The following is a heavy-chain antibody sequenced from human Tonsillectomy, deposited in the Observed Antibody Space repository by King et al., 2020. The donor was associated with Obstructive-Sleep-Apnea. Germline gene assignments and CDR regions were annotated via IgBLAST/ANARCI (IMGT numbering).Heavy chain of an antibody. CDR2: ISSSSSTI. CDR3: ARVDYGAYYGMDV. D-gene: IGHD4-17*01. V-gene: IGHV3-48*04. CDR1: GFTFSSHS. J-gene: IGHJ6*02. Sequence: VQLVESGGGLVQPGGSLRLSCAASGFTFSSHSMNWVRQAPGKGLEWVSYISSSSSTIYYADSVKGRFTISRDNAKNSLYLQMNSLRAEDTAVYYSARVDYGAYYGMDVWGQGTTVTVSS.